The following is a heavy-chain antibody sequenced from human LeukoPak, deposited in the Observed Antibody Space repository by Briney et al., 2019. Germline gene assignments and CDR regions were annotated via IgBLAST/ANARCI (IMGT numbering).Heavy chain of an antibody. V-gene: IGHV3-30*02. CDR2: IRYDGSNK. J-gene: IGHJ4*02. CDR1: GFTFSTYG. D-gene: IGHD3-9*01. Sequence: PAGGSLRLSCAASGFTFSTYGMQWVRQAPGKGLEWVAFIRYDGSNKFYGDSVKGQFTISRDNSKNTLFLQLNSLRPDDTAVYYCAKGVRYLDWWILDYWGQGTLVPVSS. CDR3: AKGVRYLDWWILDY.